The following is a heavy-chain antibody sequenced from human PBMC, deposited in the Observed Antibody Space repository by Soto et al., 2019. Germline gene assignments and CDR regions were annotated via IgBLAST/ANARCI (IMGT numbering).Heavy chain of an antibody. J-gene: IGHJ3*02. V-gene: IGHV1-46*03. CDR2: INPNGGST. Sequence: QVQLVQSGAEVEKPGASVKISCKASGYSFTSQYVHWVRQAPGQGLEWMGIINPNGGSTTYAQKFPGRSPMTRESPQKPVPRGRGSLKSGDTAVYYCARGEGLRPGGGGTEPLDIWGQGTMVTVAS. CDR1: GYSFTSQY. D-gene: IGHD5-12*01. CDR3: ARGEGLRPGGGGTEPLDI.